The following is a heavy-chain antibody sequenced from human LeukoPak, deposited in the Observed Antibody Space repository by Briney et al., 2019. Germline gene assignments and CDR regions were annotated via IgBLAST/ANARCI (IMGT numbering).Heavy chain of an antibody. CDR1: GFTFSSYA. CDR2: ISGSGGST. Sequence: PGGSLRLSCAASGFTFSSYAMSWVRQAPGKGLEWVSAISGSGGSTYYADSVKGRFTISRDNSKNTLYLQMNSLRAEDTAVYYCAKVDTPYYYNRSGYYTSLLYFDYWGQGTLVTFSS. V-gene: IGHV3-23*01. D-gene: IGHD3-22*01. CDR3: AKVDTPYYYNRSGYYTSLLYFDY. J-gene: IGHJ4*02.